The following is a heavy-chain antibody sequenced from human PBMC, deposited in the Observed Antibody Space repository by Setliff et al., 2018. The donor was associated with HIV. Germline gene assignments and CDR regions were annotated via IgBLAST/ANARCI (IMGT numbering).Heavy chain of an antibody. CDR1: GGTFSRDA. CDR3: ARDREAEGDAFDI. J-gene: IGHJ3*02. D-gene: IGHD3-10*01. CDR2: IISMFGTA. Sequence: SVKVSCKASGGTFSRDAISWVRQAPGQGLEWMGGIISMFGTANYAQKFQGRVTITADESTNTAYMELSSLRSEDTAVYYCARDREAEGDAFDIWGQGTMVTVSS. V-gene: IGHV1-69*13.